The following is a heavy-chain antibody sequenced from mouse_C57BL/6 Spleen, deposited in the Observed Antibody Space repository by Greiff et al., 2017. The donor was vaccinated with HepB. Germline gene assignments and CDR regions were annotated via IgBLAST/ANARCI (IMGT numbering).Heavy chain of an antibody. CDR3: ARGSRGYFDV. V-gene: IGHV1-85*01. CDR2: IYPRDGST. CDR1: GYTFTSYD. J-gene: IGHJ1*03. Sequence: VQGVESGPELVKPGASVKLSCKASGYTFTSYDINWVKQRPGQGLEWIGWIYPRDGSTKYNEKFKGKATLTVDTSSSTAYMELHSLTSEDSAVYFCARGSRGYFDVWGTGTTVTVSS.